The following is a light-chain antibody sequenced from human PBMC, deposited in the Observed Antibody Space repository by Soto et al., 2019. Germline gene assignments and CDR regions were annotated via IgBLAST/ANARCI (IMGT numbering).Light chain of an antibody. Sequence: IRMTQSPSSFSASTGDRVTITCRASQGISSYLAWYQQKPGKAPKLLIYDASSLQNGVPSRFRGSGSGRDFTLTITGLQREDFATYYCQESYSSSAKIFGQGTKVDI. J-gene: IGKJ2*01. CDR3: QESYSSSAKI. V-gene: IGKV1-8*01. CDR2: DAS. CDR1: QGISSY.